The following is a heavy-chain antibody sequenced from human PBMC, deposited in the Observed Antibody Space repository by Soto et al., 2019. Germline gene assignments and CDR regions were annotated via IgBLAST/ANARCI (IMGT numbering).Heavy chain of an antibody. CDR2: IKSDWSGT. J-gene: IGHJ4*02. CDR1: GFTFSNYW. Sequence: PGGSLRLSGACSGFTFSNYWMHWVRQAPGKGLVLVSLIKSDWSGTSYADSVKGRFTISRDNAKNTLYLQMNSLRAEDTAVYYCENTYWPVGNYWGQGIPVTVSS. V-gene: IGHV3-74*01. D-gene: IGHD2-8*02. CDR3: ENTYWPVGNY.